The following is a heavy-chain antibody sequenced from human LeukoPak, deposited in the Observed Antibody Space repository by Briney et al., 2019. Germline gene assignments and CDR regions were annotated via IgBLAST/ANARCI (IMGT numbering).Heavy chain of an antibody. CDR3: AKAVFSYDSSAFFFNS. D-gene: IGHD3-22*01. J-gene: IGHJ5*01. CDR1: GGSISSGGYY. CDR2: INHSGST. V-gene: IGHV4-30-2*01. Sequence: PSETLSLTCTVSGGSISSGGYYWSWIRQPPGQGLEWIGSINHSGSTYYNPSLKSRVTMSLDRSKNQFSLKLSSVTAADTAVYYCAKAVFSYDSSAFFFNSWGQGTLVTVSS.